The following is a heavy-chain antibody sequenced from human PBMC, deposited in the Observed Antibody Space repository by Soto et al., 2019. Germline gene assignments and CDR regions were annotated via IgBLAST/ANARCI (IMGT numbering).Heavy chain of an antibody. D-gene: IGHD2-2*01. CDR1: GFTFSSSA. CDR3: AARGSRDFYMDV. Sequence: SVNVSCKASGFTFSSSALQWVRHARGQRPEWIGWIALGTGNTNYAQKFQERVTIPRDMSTSTAYMELNSLRSDDTAVYYCAARGSRDFYMDVWGKGTTVTVSS. V-gene: IGHV1-58*01. J-gene: IGHJ6*03. CDR2: IALGTGNT.